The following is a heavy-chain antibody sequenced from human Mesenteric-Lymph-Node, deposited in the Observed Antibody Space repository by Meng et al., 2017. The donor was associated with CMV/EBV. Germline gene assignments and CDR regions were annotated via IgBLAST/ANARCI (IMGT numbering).Heavy chain of an antibody. D-gene: IGHD3-3*01. CDR2: MNPNSGNT. CDR3: ARSLTISWWGGYYGMDV. V-gene: IGHV1-8*03. Sequence: GESLKISCAASGYTFTSYDINWVRQATGQGLEWMGWMNPNSGNTGYAQKFQGRVTITRNTSISTAYMELSSLRSEDTAVYYCARSLTISWWGGYYGMDVWGQGTTVTVSS. CDR1: GYTFTSYD. J-gene: IGHJ6*02.